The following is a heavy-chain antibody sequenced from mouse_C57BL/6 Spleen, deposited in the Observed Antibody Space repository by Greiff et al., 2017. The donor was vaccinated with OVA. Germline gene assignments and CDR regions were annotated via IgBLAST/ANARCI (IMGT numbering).Heavy chain of an antibody. D-gene: IGHD2-5*01. V-gene: IGHV1-64*01. J-gene: IGHJ4*01. CDR3: ARYSNCVDYAMDY. CDR1: GYTFTSYW. CDR2: IHPNSGST. Sequence: QVQLQQPGAELVKPGASVKLSCKASGYTFTSYWMHWVKQRPGQGLEWIGMIHPNSGSTNYNEKFKSKATLTVDKSSSTAYMQLSSLTSEDSAVYYCARYSNCVDYAMDYWGQGTSVTVSS.